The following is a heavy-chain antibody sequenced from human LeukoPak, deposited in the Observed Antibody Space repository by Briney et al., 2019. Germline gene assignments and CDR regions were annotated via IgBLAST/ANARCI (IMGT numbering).Heavy chain of an antibody. CDR1: DGSISSGDYY. J-gene: IGHJ1*01. D-gene: IGHD3-22*01. CDR2: IYYSGST. Sequence: SETLSLTCTVSDGSISSGDYYWSWIRQPPGKGLEWIGYIYYSGSTYYNPSLKSRVTISVDTSKNQFSLKLSSVTAADTAVYFCASPRGDDSGGYYTWYFHHWGQGILVTVSS. CDR3: ASPRGDDSGGYYTWYFHH. V-gene: IGHV4-30-4*01.